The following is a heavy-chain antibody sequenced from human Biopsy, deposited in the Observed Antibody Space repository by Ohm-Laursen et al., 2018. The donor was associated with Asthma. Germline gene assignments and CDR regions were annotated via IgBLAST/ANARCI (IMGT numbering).Heavy chain of an antibody. D-gene: IGHD1-26*01. J-gene: IGHJ4*02. CDR1: GFTFRNYG. CDR2: ISFDGSNK. CDR3: AKDVFPGWELRRGLDF. V-gene: IGHV3-30*18. Sequence: SLRLSCAASGFTFRNYGMHWVRPAPAKGLDWVAVISFDGSNKHYTDSVKGRFTIARDNPRNTLHLQMNSLRAEETAVYYCAKDVFPGWELRRGLDFWGQGTLATVSS.